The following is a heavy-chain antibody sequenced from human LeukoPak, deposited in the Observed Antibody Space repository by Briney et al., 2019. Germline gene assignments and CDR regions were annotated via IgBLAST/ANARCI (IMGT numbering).Heavy chain of an antibody. V-gene: IGHV3-11*04. CDR2: ISDSGGDT. D-gene: IGHD2-15*01. CDR3: ARGSEGYCSGGGCYYGMDV. CDR1: GFTFSDYY. J-gene: IGHJ6*01. Sequence: GGSLRLSCAASGFTFSDYYMTWIRQAPGKGLEWLSYISDSGGDTYYADSVQGRFTISRDNSRNSLYLQINSLRAEDTAVYYCARGSEGYCSGGGCYYGMDVWGQGTTVTVSS.